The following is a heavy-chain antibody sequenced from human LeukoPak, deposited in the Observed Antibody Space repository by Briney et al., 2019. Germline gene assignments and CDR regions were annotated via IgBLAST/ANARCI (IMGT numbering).Heavy chain of an antibody. Sequence: HPGGSLRLSCAASGFTFSSYGMYWVRQAPGKGLEWVAVISYDGSNKYYADSVKGRFTISRDNSKNTLYLQMNSLRAEDTAVYYCAKDPFLGSGSYSYYYYGMEVWGKGTTVTVSS. V-gene: IGHV3-30*18. J-gene: IGHJ6*04. D-gene: IGHD3-10*01. CDR1: GFTFSSYG. CDR3: AKDPFLGSGSYSYYYYGMEV. CDR2: ISYDGSNK.